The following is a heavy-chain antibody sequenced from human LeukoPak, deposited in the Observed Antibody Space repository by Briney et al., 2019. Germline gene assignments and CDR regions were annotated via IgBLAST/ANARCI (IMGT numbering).Heavy chain of an antibody. V-gene: IGHV4-34*01. CDR3: ARDEGYCSGGSCFYHWFDP. J-gene: IGHJ5*02. CDR2: INHSGST. D-gene: IGHD2-15*01. Sequence: SETLSLTCADYGGSFSGYYWSWIRQPPGKGLEWIGEINHSGSTNYNPSLKSRVTISVDTSKNQFSLKLSSVTAADTAVYYCARDEGYCSGGSCFYHWFDPWGQGTLVTVSS. CDR1: GGSFSGYY.